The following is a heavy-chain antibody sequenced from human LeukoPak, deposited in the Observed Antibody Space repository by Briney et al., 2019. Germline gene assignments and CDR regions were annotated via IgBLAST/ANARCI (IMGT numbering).Heavy chain of an antibody. Sequence: PSETLSLTCTVSGGSISSGDYYWSWIRQPPGKGLEWIGYIYYSGSTYYNPSLKSRVTISVDTSKNQFSLKLSSVTAADTAVYYCARGVEEPAAGTMWFDPWGQGTLVTVSS. V-gene: IGHV4-30-4*08. CDR3: ARGVEEPAAGTMWFDP. J-gene: IGHJ5*02. D-gene: IGHD6-13*01. CDR2: IYYSGST. CDR1: GGSISSGDYY.